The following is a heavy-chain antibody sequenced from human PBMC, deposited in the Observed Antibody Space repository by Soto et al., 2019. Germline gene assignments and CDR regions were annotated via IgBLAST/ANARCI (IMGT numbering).Heavy chain of an antibody. CDR1: GGSFSGYY. CDR2: INHSGST. J-gene: IGHJ4*02. Sequence: SETLSLTCAVYGGSFSGYYWSWIRQPPGKGLEWIGEINHSGSTNYNPSLKSRVTISVDTSKNQFSLKLSSVTAADTAVYYCARPPYSGYSSGWYYFDYWGQGTLVPVSS. D-gene: IGHD6-19*01. CDR3: ARPPYSGYSSGWYYFDY. V-gene: IGHV4-34*01.